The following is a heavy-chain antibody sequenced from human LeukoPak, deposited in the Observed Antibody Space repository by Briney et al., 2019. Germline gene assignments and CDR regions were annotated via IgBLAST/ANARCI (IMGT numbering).Heavy chain of an antibody. CDR2: INPHSGAT. V-gene: IGHV1-2*02. CDR1: EYTFTGYY. Sequence: ASVKVSCKASEYTFTGYYIHWVRQAPGQGPEWMGWINPHSGATNYAQNFQGRVTMTRDTSISTAYMELSSLTSDDTAMYYCSRDLLMYYSGSGESTWGQGTQVTVSS. CDR3: SRDLLMYYSGSGEST. J-gene: IGHJ5*02. D-gene: IGHD3-10*01.